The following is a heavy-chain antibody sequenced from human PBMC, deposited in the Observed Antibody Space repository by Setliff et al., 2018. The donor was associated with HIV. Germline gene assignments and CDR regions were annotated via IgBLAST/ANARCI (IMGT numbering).Heavy chain of an antibody. J-gene: IGHJ4*02. D-gene: IGHD2-2*01. CDR1: GFTFSRSA. CDR3: AKEDQRVTSVDY. V-gene: IGHV3-30*02. Sequence: GESLKISCAASGFTFSRSAVHWVRQAPGKGLEWVAFIRFDGYNKYYADSVKGRFTISRDNSKNTLFLQMNSLRSEDTAVYYCAKEDQRVTSVDYWGQGTPVTVSS. CDR2: IRFDGYNK.